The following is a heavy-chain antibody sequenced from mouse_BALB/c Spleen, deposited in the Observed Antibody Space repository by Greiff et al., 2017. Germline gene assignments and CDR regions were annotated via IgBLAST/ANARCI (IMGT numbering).Heavy chain of an antibody. J-gene: IGHJ4*01. V-gene: IGHV5-6-5*01. CDR1: GFTFSSYA. Sequence: EVNLVESGGGLVKPGGSLKLSCAASGFTFSSYAMSWVRQTPEKRLEWVASISSGGSTYYPDSVKGRFTISRDNARNILYLQMSSLRSEDTAMYYCARGLLLLRDAMDYWGQGTSVTVSS. CDR3: ARGLLLLRDAMDY. D-gene: IGHD1-1*01. CDR2: ISSGGST.